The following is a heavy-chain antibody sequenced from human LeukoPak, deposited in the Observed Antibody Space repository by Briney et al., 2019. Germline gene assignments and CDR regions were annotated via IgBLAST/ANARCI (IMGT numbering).Heavy chain of an antibody. CDR3: ARVGAVGSRSAEYFQS. J-gene: IGHJ1*01. V-gene: IGHV3-30*03. CDR1: GFIFSSYG. D-gene: IGHD3-16*01. Sequence: GGSLRLSCAASGFIFSSYGIHWVRQAPGKGLEWVAVVSSDGRINYYADSVKGRFTISRDTSKNMVYLQMNSLGAEDTAVYYCARVGAVGSRSAEYFQSWGQGTLVTVS. CDR2: VSSDGRIN.